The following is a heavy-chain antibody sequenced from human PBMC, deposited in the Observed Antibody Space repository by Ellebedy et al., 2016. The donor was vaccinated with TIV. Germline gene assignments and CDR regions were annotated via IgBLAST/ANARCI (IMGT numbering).Heavy chain of an antibody. CDR1: GGTFSSYA. Sequence: ASVKVSCKAFGGTFSSYAISWVRQAPGQGLEWMGGIIPIFGTANYAQKFQCRVTITADESTSTAYLELSSLRTEDKAVYYCARTIGSSSWTPDYYYYYGMYVWGQGTTVTVSS. CDR2: IIPIFGTA. V-gene: IGHV1-69*13. J-gene: IGHJ6*02. CDR3: ARTIGSSSWTPDYYYYYGMYV. D-gene: IGHD6-13*01.